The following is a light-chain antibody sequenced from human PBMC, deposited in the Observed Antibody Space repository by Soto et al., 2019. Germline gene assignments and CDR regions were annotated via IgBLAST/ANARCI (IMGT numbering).Light chain of an antibody. V-gene: IGLV4-69*01. Sequence: QPVLTQSPSASASLGASVKLTCTLSSGHRSYAIAWHQQQPEKGPRYLMMLNSDGGHIKGDGIPDRFSGSSSGAERYLTISGLQSEDEADYFCQTWGTGIQVFGTGTKLTVL. J-gene: IGLJ1*01. CDR2: LNSDGGH. CDR3: QTWGTGIQV. CDR1: SGHRSYA.